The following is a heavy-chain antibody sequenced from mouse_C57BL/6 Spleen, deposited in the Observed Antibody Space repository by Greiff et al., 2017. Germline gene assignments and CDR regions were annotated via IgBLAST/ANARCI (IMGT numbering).Heavy chain of an antibody. D-gene: IGHD2-1*01. CDR3: ARFHGNYGFAY. CDR2: IYPGSGNT. J-gene: IGHJ3*01. CDR1: GYTFTDYY. Sequence: VQLQQSGAELVRPGASVKLSCKASGYTFTDYYINWVKQRPGQGLEWIARIYPGSGNTYYNEKFKGKATLTAEKSSSTAYMQLSSLTSEDSAVYFCARFHGNYGFAYWGQGTLVTVSA. V-gene: IGHV1-76*01.